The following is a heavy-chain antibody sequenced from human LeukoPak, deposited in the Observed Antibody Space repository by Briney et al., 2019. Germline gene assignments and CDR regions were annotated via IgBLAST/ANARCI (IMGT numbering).Heavy chain of an antibody. CDR2: IIPIFGIA. CDR1: GGTFSSYA. V-gene: IGHV1-69*04. CDR3: ARGGEMATAIDY. D-gene: IGHD5-24*01. Sequence: SVKVSCKASGGTFSSYAISWVRQAPGQGLEWMGRIIPIFGIANYAQKFQGRVTITADKSTSTAYMELSSLRSEDTAVYYCARGGEMATAIDYWGQGTLVTVPS. J-gene: IGHJ4*02.